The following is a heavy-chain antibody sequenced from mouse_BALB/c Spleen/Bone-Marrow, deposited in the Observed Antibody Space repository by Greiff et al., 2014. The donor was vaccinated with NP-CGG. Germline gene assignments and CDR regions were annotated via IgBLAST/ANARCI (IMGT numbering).Heavy chain of an antibody. D-gene: IGHD4-1*01. V-gene: IGHV1-7*01. CDR1: GYTFTSYW. CDR3: ARRLNWDWFAY. Sequence: VQLQQSGAELAKPGASVKMSCKASGYTFTSYWMHWVKQRPGQGLEWIGYINPSTGYTDYNKKFKAKATLTADKSSSTAYMQLSSLTSEDSAVYYCARRLNWDWFAYWGQGTLVTVSA. J-gene: IGHJ3*01. CDR2: INPSTGYT.